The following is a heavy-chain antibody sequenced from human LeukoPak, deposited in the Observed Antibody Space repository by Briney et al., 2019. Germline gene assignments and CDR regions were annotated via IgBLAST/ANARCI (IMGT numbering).Heavy chain of an antibody. Sequence: SGGPLRLSCAASGFTFSDYYMSWIRQAPGKGLEWVSYISSSGSTIYYADSVKGRFTISRDNSKNTLYLQMNSLRAEDTAVYYCARGGSYLSAFDIWGQGTMVTVSS. CDR2: ISSSGSTI. CDR3: ARGGSYLSAFDI. D-gene: IGHD1-26*01. V-gene: IGHV3-11*01. CDR1: GFTFSDYY. J-gene: IGHJ3*02.